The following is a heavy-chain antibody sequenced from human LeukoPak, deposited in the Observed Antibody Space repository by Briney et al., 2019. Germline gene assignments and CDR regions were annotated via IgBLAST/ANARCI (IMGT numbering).Heavy chain of an antibody. J-gene: IGHJ4*02. CDR3: ARGYDSSGYYSGY. CDR2: IIPILGIA. V-gene: IGHV1-69*04. Sequence: SVKVSCKASGGTFSSYAISWVRQAPGQGLEWMGRIIPILGIANYAQKFQGRVTITADKSTSTAYMELSSLRSEDTAVYYCARGYDSSGYYSGYWGQGTLVTVSS. D-gene: IGHD3-22*01. CDR1: GGTFSSYA.